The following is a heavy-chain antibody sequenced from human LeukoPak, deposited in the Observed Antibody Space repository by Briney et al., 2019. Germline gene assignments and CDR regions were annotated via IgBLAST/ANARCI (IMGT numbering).Heavy chain of an antibody. V-gene: IGHV4-34*01. CDR3: ARRSGYYVLLYYFDY. J-gene: IGHJ4*02. Sequence: SETLCLTCAVYGGSFSGYYWSWIRQPPGKGLEWIGEINHSGSTNYNPSLKSRVTISVDTSKNQFSLKLSSVTAADTAVYYCARRSGYYVLLYYFDYWGQGTLVTVSS. CDR2: INHSGST. CDR1: GGSFSGYY. D-gene: IGHD3-22*01.